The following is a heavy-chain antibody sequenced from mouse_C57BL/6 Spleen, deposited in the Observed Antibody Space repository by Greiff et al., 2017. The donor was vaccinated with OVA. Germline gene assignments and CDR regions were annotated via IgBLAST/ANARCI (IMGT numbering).Heavy chain of an antibody. CDR2: IYPGSGNT. J-gene: IGHJ1*03. V-gene: IGHV1-76*01. CDR1: GYTFTDYY. CDR3: ASSSTVQGYFDV. Sequence: QVQLQQSGAELVRPGASVKLSCKASGYTFTDYYINWVKQRPGQGLEWIARIYPGSGNTYYNEKFKGKATLTAEKSSSTAYMQLSSLTSEDSAVYFCASSSTVQGYFDVWGTGTTVTVSS. D-gene: IGHD1-1*01.